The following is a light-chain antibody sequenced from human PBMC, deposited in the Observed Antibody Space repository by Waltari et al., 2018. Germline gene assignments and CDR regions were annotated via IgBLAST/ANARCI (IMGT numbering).Light chain of an antibody. CDR1: SSNIGAGYD. CDR3: QSYDSSLSGDVV. CDR2: GNI. J-gene: IGLJ2*01. V-gene: IGLV1-40*01. Sequence: QSVLTQPPSVSGAPGQRVTISCTGSSSNIGAGYDVHWYQQLPGTAPKLRLHGNINRPPGAPDRFSGSQPGTSASLAITGLQAEDEADYYCQSYDSSLSGDVVFGGGTKLTVL.